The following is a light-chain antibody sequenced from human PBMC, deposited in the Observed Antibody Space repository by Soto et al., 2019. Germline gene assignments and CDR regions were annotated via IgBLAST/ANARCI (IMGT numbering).Light chain of an antibody. Sequence: DIVMTHTPLSLSVTPGQPSSISCKSIQILLGSDGKTYLSWYLQKPGHPPQIVIFEVSNHFSGVSARLSGSGSGTDLKLKISRVEAEDVGVYYCMKSVQFPRTCGGGTKVDIK. CDR2: EVS. CDR3: MKSVQFPRT. V-gene: IGKV2D-29*01. J-gene: IGKJ4*01. CDR1: QILLGSDGKTY.